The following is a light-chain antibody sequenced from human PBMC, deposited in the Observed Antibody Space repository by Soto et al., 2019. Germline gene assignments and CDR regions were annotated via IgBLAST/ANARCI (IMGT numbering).Light chain of an antibody. CDR2: TVS. J-gene: IGKJ1*01. V-gene: IGKV1-39*01. Sequence: DIQMTQSPSSLSASVGDRVTITCRASQRVRTYLNWYQQKPGKAPNLLIYTVSNLQSGVSSRFTGSGSGTDFTLTLSSLQPEDFGTYFCQQSYSTPWTFAQGTKVEIK. CDR1: QRVRTY. CDR3: QQSYSTPWT.